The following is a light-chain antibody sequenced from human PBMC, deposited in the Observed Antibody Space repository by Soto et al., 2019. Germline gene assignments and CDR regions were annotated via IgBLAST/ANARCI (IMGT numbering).Light chain of an antibody. CDR2: LGS. CDR3: MQTLQIPYP. V-gene: IGKV2-28*01. CDR1: QSLLHSNGYNY. J-gene: IGKJ2*01. Sequence: DIVMTQSPLSLPVTPGEPAYISCRSSQSLLHSNGYNYLDWYLQKTGQSPQLLIYLGSNRASGVPDRFSGSGSGTDLTLKISRVEAEDVGVYYCMQTLQIPYPFGQGTKLEIK.